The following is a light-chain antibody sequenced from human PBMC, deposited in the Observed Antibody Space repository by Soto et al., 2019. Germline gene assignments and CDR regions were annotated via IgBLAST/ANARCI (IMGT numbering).Light chain of an antibody. V-gene: IGKV3-20*01. Sequence: EIVLTQSPGTRSLSPGERATLSCRASQSVSSSYLAWYQQKPGQAPRLLSYGASTRATGIPDRFSGSGSGTDFSLTISRLEPEDFAVYYCQQYGKSPQITLGQGPRLEIK. CDR1: QSVSSSY. CDR2: GAS. CDR3: QQYGKSPQIT. J-gene: IGKJ5*01.